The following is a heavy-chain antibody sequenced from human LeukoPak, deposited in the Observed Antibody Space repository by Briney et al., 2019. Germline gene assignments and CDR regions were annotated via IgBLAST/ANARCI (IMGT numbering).Heavy chain of an antibody. Sequence: GGSLRLSCAASEFSVGSNYMTWVRQAPGKGLEWVSLIYSGGSTYYADSVKGRFTISRDNSKNTLYLQMKSLRAEDTAVYYCAKKYCTSTSCHTDYWGQGTLVSVSS. CDR2: IYSGGST. D-gene: IGHD2-2*01. CDR1: EFSVGSNY. J-gene: IGHJ4*02. CDR3: AKKYCTSTSCHTDY. V-gene: IGHV3-66*01.